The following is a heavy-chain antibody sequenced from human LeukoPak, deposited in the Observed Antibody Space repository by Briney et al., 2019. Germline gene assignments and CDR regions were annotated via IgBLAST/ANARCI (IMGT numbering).Heavy chain of an antibody. CDR3: ARTWILGAFDI. CDR1: GFTFGSYS. CDR2: ISSSSSYI. D-gene: IGHD5-18*01. V-gene: IGHV3-21*01. J-gene: IGHJ3*02. Sequence: GGSLRLSCAASGFTFGSYSMNWVRQAPGKGLEWVSSISSSSSYIYYADSVKGRFTISRDNAKNSLYLQMNSLRAEDTAVYYCARTWILGAFDIWGQGTMVTVSS.